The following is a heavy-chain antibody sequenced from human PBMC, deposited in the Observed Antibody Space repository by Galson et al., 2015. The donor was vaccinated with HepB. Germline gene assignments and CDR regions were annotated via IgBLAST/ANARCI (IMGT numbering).Heavy chain of an antibody. CDR1: GYTFTSYY. CDR2: INPSGGST. CDR3: AGYSGSPWGYFDY. J-gene: IGHJ4*02. V-gene: IGHV1-46*03. D-gene: IGHD1-26*01. Sequence: SVKVSCKASGYTFTSYYMHWVRQAPGQGLEWMGIINPSGGSTSYAQKFQGRVTMTRDTSTSTVYMELSSLRSEDTAVYYCAGYSGSPWGYFDYWGQGTLVTVSS.